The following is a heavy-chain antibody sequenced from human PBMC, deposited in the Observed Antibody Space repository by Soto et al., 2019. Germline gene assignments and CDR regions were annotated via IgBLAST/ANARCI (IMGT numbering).Heavy chain of an antibody. CDR1: GYTFTSYG. V-gene: IGHV1-18*01. D-gene: IGHD3-22*01. J-gene: IGHJ6*02. CDR2: ISAYNGNT. CDR3: ARGGRHDSSGYYLPFSGMDV. Sequence: QVQLVQSGAEVKKPGASVKVSCKASGYTFTSYGISWVRQAPGQGLEWMGWISAYNGNTNYAQKLQGRVTMTTDPSTSTAYMELRSLRSDDTAVYYCARGGRHDSSGYYLPFSGMDVWGQGTTVTVSS.